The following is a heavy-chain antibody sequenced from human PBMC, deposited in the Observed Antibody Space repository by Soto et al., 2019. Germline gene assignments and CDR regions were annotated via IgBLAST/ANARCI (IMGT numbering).Heavy chain of an antibody. D-gene: IGHD3-10*01. Sequence: SQTMSLSSTVAGGSISSSSDYWGWIRQPPGKGLEWIGSIYYSGSTYYNPSLKSRVTISVDTSKNQFSLKLSSVTAADTAVYYCARLVRGVIITGFDYWGQGTLATVS. J-gene: IGHJ4*02. CDR2: IYYSGST. CDR1: GGSISSSSDY. CDR3: ARLVRGVIITGFDY. V-gene: IGHV4-39*01.